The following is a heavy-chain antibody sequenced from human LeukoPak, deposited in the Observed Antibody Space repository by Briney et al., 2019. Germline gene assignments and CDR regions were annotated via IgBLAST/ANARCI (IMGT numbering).Heavy chain of an antibody. V-gene: IGHV3-15*07. CDR2: IKNKADRGEI. J-gene: IGHJ4*02. CDR1: GFSFSDTY. CDR3: TTESSGSLPY. Sequence: GGSLRLSCAASGFSFSDTYTNWVRQIPGTGLEWVGLIKNKADRGEIEYAAPVKDRFTISRDDSKNTVYLRMSSLKTEDTAVYYCTTESSGSLPYWGQGTLVTVSS. D-gene: IGHD1-26*01.